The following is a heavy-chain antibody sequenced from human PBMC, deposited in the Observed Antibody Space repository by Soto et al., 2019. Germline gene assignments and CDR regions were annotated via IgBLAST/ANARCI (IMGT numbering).Heavy chain of an antibody. Sequence: QLHLQESGPGLVKPSETLSLSCIVSGGSISRSPYSWAWLRQPPGQGLEWIGTIFYSGNIYYSASLKSRVSISVDTSKEQFSLKVRSVTAADTAVYYCARHAAARRADVVAFQVWGQGTPVTVSS. CDR2: IFYSGNI. CDR1: GGSISRSPYS. J-gene: IGHJ3*01. CDR3: ARHAAARRADVVAFQV. V-gene: IGHV4-39*01. D-gene: IGHD5-18*01.